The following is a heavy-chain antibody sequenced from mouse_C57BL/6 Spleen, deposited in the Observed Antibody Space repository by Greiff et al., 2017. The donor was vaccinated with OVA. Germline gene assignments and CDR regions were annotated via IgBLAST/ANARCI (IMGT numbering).Heavy chain of an antibody. Sequence: VQLQQSGAELVRPGASVKLSCTASGFNIKDDYMHWVKQRPEQGLAWIGWIDPENGDTEYASKFQGKATITADKSSSTAYMQLSSLTSEDSAVYFCAKGGTYYGNYVGYFDVWGTGTTVTVSS. CDR1: GFNIKDDY. D-gene: IGHD2-1*01. CDR2: IDPENGDT. J-gene: IGHJ1*03. CDR3: AKGGTYYGNYVGYFDV. V-gene: IGHV14-4*01.